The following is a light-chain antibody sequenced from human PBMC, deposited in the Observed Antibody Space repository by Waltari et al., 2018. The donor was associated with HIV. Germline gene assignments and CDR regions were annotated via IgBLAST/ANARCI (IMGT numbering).Light chain of an antibody. Sequence: DIVVTQSPDSLPVYLGERATINCRSSQSVLSSRDNNNYLAWYQQKPGQPPKPLIYCAAFRESAVPDRFSGSGSGTDFTLTISGLQAEDVAVSYFQQFYNTPIPFGHGTRLGI. CDR1: QSVLSSRDNNNY. J-gene: IGKJ5*01. V-gene: IGKV4-1*01. CDR2: CAA. CDR3: QQFYNTPIP.